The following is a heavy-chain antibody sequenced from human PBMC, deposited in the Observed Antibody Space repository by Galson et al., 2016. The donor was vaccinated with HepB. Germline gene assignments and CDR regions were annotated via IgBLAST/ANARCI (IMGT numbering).Heavy chain of an antibody. CDR3: ARHTDGYSNYLSGRLFDY. Sequence: SETLSLTCTVSGGSITSSTYYWGWIRQPPGKGLDWIGSIYYSGSTYYNPSLQSRVTISVDTSKNQFSLKLSSVTAADTAVYYCARHTDGYSNYLSGRLFDYWGQGALVTVSS. V-gene: IGHV4-39*01. CDR1: GGSITSSTYY. CDR2: IYYSGST. J-gene: IGHJ4*02. D-gene: IGHD4-11*01.